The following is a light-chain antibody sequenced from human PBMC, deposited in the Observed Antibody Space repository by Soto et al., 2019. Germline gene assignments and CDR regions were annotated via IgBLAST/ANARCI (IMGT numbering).Light chain of an antibody. J-gene: IGKJ4*01. CDR1: QSVLYSLNNKNY. CDR2: WAS. CDR3: QQYYSTPRT. V-gene: IGKV4-1*01. Sequence: DIVMTQSPDSLAVSLGERATINCKSSQSVLYSLNNKNYLGWYQQKPGHPPRLLIYWASTRESGVPDRFSGSGSGTDFTLTISSLQAEDVAVYYCQQYYSTPRTFGGGTKVEI.